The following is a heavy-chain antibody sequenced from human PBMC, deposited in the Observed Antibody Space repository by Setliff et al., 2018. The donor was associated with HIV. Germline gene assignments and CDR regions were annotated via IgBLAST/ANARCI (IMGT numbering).Heavy chain of an antibody. CDR3: ARAPTGVTNAFDI. V-gene: IGHV4-61*09. CDR1: GGSISSGIYY. J-gene: IGHJ3*02. D-gene: IGHD2-8*02. CDR2: VYTTGGT. Sequence: LSLTCTVSGGSISSGIYYWIWIRQPAGKGLGWIGHVYTTGGTNYNPSLESRLTISVDTSRNQFSLRLSSVTAADTAVYYCARAPTGVTNAFDIWGQGTMVTVSS.